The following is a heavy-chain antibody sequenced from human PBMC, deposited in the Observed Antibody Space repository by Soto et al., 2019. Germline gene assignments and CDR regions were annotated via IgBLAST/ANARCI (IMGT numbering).Heavy chain of an antibody. CDR2: IKTPTDGGTT. Sequence: EVSLVESGGGLVKPGGSLSLSCVASGFTFKNAWMNWVRQAPGKGLEWVGRIKTPTDGGTTEYAAPVKDRFIISRDDSKNTLYLHMSSLTTEDTGVYLCAACTETVHFDYWGQGTLVTVSS. J-gene: IGHJ4*02. CDR1: GFTFKNAW. D-gene: IGHD3-10*01. V-gene: IGHV3-15*01. CDR3: AACTETVHFDY.